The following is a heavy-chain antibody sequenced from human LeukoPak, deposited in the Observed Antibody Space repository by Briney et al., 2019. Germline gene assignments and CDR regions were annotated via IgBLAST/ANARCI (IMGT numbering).Heavy chain of an antibody. Sequence: ASVKVSCKASGYTFTGYYMHWVRQAPGQGLEWMGWINPNSGGTNYAQKFQGRVTMTRDTSISTAYMELSRLRSDDTAVHYCATEERAVAGNWFDPWGQGTLVTVSS. J-gene: IGHJ5*02. CDR3: ATEERAVAGNWFDP. CDR2: INPNSGGT. CDR1: GYTFTGYY. V-gene: IGHV1-2*02. D-gene: IGHD6-19*01.